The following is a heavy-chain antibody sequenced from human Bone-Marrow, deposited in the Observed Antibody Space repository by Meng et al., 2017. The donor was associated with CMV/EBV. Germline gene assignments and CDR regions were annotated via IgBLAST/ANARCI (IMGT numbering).Heavy chain of an antibody. V-gene: IGHV3-21*01. CDR3: ARGGAVAGPRGWFDP. CDR1: GFTFSSYS. Sequence: GGSLRLSCAASGFTFSSYSMNWVRQAPGKGLEWVSSISSSSSYIYYADSVKGRFTISRDNAKNSLYLQMNSLRAEDTAVYYCARGGAVAGPRGWFDPWGQGTLVTVSS. D-gene: IGHD6-19*01. J-gene: IGHJ5*02. CDR2: ISSSSSYI.